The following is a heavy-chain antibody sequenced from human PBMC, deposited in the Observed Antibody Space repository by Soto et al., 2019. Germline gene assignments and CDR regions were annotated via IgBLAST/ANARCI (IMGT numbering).Heavy chain of an antibody. CDR1: GGTFNTYT. J-gene: IGHJ3*02. CDR3: SIGSWSAETFDI. V-gene: IGHV1-69*02. Sequence: QVHLVQSGAEVKTPGSSVKVSCKAAGGTFNTYTLIWVRQAPGHGLEWMGRIIPMLTVTNSAQKFQGRFTLIADKSTGTAFMELTSLRSDDTAIYYCSIGSWSAETFDIWGQGTRVTVSS. CDR2: IIPMLTVT. D-gene: IGHD2-2*01.